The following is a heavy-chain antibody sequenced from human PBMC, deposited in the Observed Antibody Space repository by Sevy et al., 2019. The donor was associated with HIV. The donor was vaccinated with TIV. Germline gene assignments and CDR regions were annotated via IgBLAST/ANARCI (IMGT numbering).Heavy chain of an antibody. CDR3: ARESTGYYPHFDY. D-gene: IGHD3-9*01. CDR2: ISYDGSNK. Sequence: GGSLRLSCAASGFTFSDYYMSWIRQAPGKGLEWVAVISYDGSNKYYADSVKGRFTISRDNSKNTLYLQMNSLRAEDTAVYYCARESTGYYPHFDYWGQGTLVTVSS. J-gene: IGHJ4*02. V-gene: IGHV3-30-3*01. CDR1: GFTFSDYY.